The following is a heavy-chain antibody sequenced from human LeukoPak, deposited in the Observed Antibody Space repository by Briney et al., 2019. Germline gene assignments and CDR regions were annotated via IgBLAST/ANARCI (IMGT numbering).Heavy chain of an antibody. CDR3: ARLSGERGDV. J-gene: IGHJ6*02. Sequence: SETLSLTCTVSGGSISSSTYYWGWIRQPPGKGLEWIGTIYYSRSTYYNPSLKSRVTISVDMSKNQFSLKLSSVTAADTAVYYCARLSGERGDVWGQGTTVTISS. CDR2: IYYSRST. V-gene: IGHV4-39*01. D-gene: IGHD3-10*01. CDR1: GGSISSSTYY.